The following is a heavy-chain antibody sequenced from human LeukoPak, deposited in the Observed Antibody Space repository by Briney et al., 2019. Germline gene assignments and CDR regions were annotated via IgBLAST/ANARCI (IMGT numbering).Heavy chain of an antibody. CDR1: GGSISSSSYY. V-gene: IGHV4-39*07. Sequence: SETLSLTCTVSGGSISSSSYYWGWIRQPPGKGLEWIGSIYYSGSTYYNPSLKSRVTISVDTSKNQFSLKLSSVTAADTAVYYCARGPMVATSGGGVDYWGQGTLVTVSS. CDR3: ARGPMVATSGGGVDY. J-gene: IGHJ4*02. CDR2: IYYSGST. D-gene: IGHD5-12*01.